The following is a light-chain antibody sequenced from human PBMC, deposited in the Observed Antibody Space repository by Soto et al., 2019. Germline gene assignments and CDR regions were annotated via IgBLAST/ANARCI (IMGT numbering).Light chain of an antibody. CDR1: TGAVTGGYY. V-gene: IGLV7-43*01. CDR2: STS. J-gene: IGLJ2*01. CDR3: LLYYGGAQLI. Sequence: QTVVTQEPSLTVSPGGTVTLTCASSTGAVTGGYYPNWFQRKPGQAPRPLIYSTSNKHSWTPARFSGSLLGGKAALTLSGVQHDEEDEYYCLLYYGGAQLIFGGGTKLTVL.